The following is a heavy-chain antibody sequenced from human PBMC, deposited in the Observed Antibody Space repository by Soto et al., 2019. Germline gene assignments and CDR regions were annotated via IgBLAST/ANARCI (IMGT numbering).Heavy chain of an antibody. J-gene: IGHJ6*02. CDR2: IYTGVRT. CDR1: GGSISSYY. Sequence: AETRSLTCTVSGGSISSYYWGWIRQPAGKGLEWIGRIYTGVRTNYNPSLKSRVNMSVDTSKNQFSLKLSSVTAADTAVYYCARGIAAYYYYYYGMEAWGQGTPVNVSS. V-gene: IGHV4-4*07. CDR3: ARGIAAYYYYYYGMEA. D-gene: IGHD6-13*01.